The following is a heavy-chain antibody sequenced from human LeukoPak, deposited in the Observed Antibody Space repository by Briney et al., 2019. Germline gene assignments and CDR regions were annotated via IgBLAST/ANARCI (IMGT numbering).Heavy chain of an antibody. D-gene: IGHD5-12*01. V-gene: IGHV4-39*01. CDR3: ARHPISGHYYFDY. J-gene: IGHJ4*02. CDR2: IYYSGST. CDR1: GGSISSSSYY. Sequence: PSETLSLTCTVSGGSISSSSYYWGWIRQPPGKGLEWIGSIYYSGSTYYNPSLKSRVTISVDTSKNQFSLKLSSVTAADTAVYYCARHPISGHYYFDYWGQGTLVTVSS.